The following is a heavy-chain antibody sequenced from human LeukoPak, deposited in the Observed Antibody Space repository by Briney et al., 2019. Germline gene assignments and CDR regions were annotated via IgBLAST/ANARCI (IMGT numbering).Heavy chain of an antibody. D-gene: IGHD4-17*01. CDR1: GFSFTFTKNW. V-gene: IGHV5-51*01. CDR3: ARHLATVTASRQYYYYGMDV. CDR2: IYPVDSDI. Sequence: GESLKISCKASGFSFTFTKNWIGWVRQVPGKDLEWMGIIYPVDSDIRYNPSFQGHVTISVDKSISTTYLQWSSLKASDTAIYYCARHLATVTASRQYYYYGMDVWGQGTTVTVSS. J-gene: IGHJ6*02.